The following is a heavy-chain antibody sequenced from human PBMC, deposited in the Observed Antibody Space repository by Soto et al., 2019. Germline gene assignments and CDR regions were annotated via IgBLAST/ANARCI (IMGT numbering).Heavy chain of an antibody. CDR1: GGTFSSYT. CDR2: IIPILGIA. J-gene: IGHJ4*02. CDR3: ARAAYCSSTSCYYFDY. D-gene: IGHD2-2*01. Sequence: SVKVSCKASGGTFSSYTISWVRQAPGQGLEWMGRIIPILGIANYAQKFQGRVTITADKSTSTAYMELSSLRSEDTAVYYCARAAYCSSTSCYYFDYWGQGTLVTVSS. V-gene: IGHV1-69*02.